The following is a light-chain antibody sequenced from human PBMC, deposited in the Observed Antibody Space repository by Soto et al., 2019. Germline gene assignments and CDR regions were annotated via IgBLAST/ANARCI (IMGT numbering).Light chain of an antibody. J-gene: IGKJ5*01. V-gene: IGKV1-39*01. CDR3: QQYKNWPPIS. CDR1: QSISSH. Sequence: DIQMTQSPSSLSAAIGDRVTITCRASQSISSHLNWYQQKPGKTPKLLIYAASSLQSGVPSRFSGSGSGTDFSLTISGLQSEDFAVYFCQQYKNWPPISFGQGTRLEIK. CDR2: AAS.